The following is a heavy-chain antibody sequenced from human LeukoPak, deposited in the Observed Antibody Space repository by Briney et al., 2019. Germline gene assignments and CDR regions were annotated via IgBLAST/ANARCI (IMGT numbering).Heavy chain of an antibody. D-gene: IGHD6-13*01. J-gene: IGHJ6*03. CDR2: IYPGDSDT. CDR1: GYSFTSYW. Sequence: GESLKISCKGSGYSFTSYWIGWVCQMPGKGLEWMGIIYPGDSDTRYSPSFQGQVTISADKSISTAYLQWSSLKASDTAMYYCARHVVVSSWYRGYYYYYMDVWGKGTTVTISS. CDR3: ARHVVVSSWYRGYYYYYMDV. V-gene: IGHV5-51*01.